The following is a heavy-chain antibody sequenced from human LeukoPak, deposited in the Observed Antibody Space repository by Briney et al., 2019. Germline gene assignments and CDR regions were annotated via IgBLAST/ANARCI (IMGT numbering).Heavy chain of an antibody. D-gene: IGHD1-26*01. J-gene: IGHJ4*02. CDR1: GFHFSSYA. V-gene: IGHV3-23*01. CDR3: AKENTGSYPSYWDS. Sequence: GGSLRLSCATSGFHFSSYAMTWVRQAPGKGLEWVSALSGGGINTYYAESVQGRFTISRDNSKNTLFLVMDNPRDDDSAIYYCAKENTGSYPSYWDSWGQGTPVTVSS. CDR2: LSGGGINT.